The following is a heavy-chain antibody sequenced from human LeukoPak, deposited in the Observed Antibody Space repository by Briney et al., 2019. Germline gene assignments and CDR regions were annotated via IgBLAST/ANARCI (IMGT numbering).Heavy chain of an antibody. CDR1: GFTFSSYA. CDR3: AKDGWFGELLSNWFDP. CDR2: ISGSGGST. V-gene: IGHV3-23*01. D-gene: IGHD3-10*01. Sequence: GGSLRLSCAVSGFTFSSYAMSWVRQAPGKGLEWVSAISGSGGSTYYADSVKGRFTISRDNSKNTLYLQMNSLRAEDTAVYYCAKDGWFGELLSNWFDPWGQGTLVTVSS. J-gene: IGHJ5*02.